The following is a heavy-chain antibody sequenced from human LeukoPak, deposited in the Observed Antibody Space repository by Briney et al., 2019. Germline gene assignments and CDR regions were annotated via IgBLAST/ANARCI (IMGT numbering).Heavy chain of an antibody. CDR2: INPDGGRS. CDR3: ARGDPRGIVTTADF. D-gene: IGHD5-12*01. Sequence: ASVKVSCKASGYTFTGYYMHWVRQAPGQGLEWMGIINPDGGRSNYAQKFQGRVTMSRDMSTSTVYMELSSLRYEDTAVYYCARGDPRGIVTTADFWGQGTLVIVSS. CDR1: GYTFTGYY. J-gene: IGHJ4*02. V-gene: IGHV1-46*01.